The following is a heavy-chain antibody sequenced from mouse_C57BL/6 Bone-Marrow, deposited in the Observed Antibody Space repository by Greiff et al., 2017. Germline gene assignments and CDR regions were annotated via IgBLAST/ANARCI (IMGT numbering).Heavy chain of an antibody. CDR2: IHPNSGST. D-gene: IGHD1-1*01. Sequence: QVQLQQPGAELVKPGASVKLSCKASGYTFTSYWMHWVKQRPGQGLEWIGMIHPNSGSTNYNEKFKSKAPLTVDKSSSTAYMQLRSLTSEDSAVYYCARPIYYYERSYPFDYWGQGTTLTVS. CDR1: GYTFTSYW. V-gene: IGHV1-64*01. CDR3: ARPIYYYERSYPFDY. J-gene: IGHJ2*01.